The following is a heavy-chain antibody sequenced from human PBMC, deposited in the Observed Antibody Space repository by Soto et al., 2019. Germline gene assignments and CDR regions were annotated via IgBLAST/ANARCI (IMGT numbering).Heavy chain of an antibody. J-gene: IGHJ6*02. V-gene: IGHV1-2*02. Sequence: ASVKVSCKASGYTFTGYYMHWVRQAPGQGLEWMGWINPNSGGTNYAQKFQGRVTMTRDTSISTAYMELSRLRSDDTAVYYCARDAPPAAIWAYYYYYGIDVCGPGTTVTLSS. CDR3: ARDAPPAAIWAYYYYYGIDV. CDR1: GYTFTGYY. CDR2: INPNSGGT. D-gene: IGHD2-2*01.